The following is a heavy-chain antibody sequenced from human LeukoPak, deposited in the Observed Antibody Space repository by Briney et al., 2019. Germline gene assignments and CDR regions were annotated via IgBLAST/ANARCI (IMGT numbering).Heavy chain of an antibody. J-gene: IGHJ4*02. Sequence: GGSLRLSCAASGFTFSDYYMSWIRQAPGKGLEWVSYISSSSSYTNYADSVKGRFTISRDNAKNSLYLQMNSLRAEDTAVYYCARDIDYYDSSGYGYWGQGTLVTVSS. CDR2: ISSSSSYT. CDR3: ARDIDYYDSSGYGY. V-gene: IGHV3-11*06. CDR1: GFTFSDYY. D-gene: IGHD3-22*01.